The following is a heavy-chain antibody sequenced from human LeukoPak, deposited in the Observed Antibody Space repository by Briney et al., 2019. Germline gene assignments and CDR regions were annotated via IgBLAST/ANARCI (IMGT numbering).Heavy chain of an antibody. CDR3: ARGRTSLFDQ. Sequence: ASVKVSCKASGYTFTNYDINWVRQAAGQGLEWMGWMNPNSGNTGYAQKLQGRVTMTTDTSTSAAYMELRSLRSDDTAVYYCARGRTSLFDQWGQGTLVTVSS. V-gene: IGHV1-8*01. CDR1: GYTFTNYD. J-gene: IGHJ4*02. CDR2: MNPNSGNT.